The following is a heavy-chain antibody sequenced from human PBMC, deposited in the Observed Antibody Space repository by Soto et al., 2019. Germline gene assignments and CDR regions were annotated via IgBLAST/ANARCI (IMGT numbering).Heavy chain of an antibody. J-gene: IGHJ4*02. Sequence: AGGSLRLSCAASGFTFSDYAMTWVRQGPGKGLEWISSTSSSGGATYYADSVKDRFTISRDNSKNTVYLQMNSLKAEDTAVYYCTKGPSRAYSGSSRYYESWGQGALVTVSS. V-gene: IGHV3-23*01. CDR2: TSSSGGAT. D-gene: IGHD6-6*01. CDR1: GFTFSDYA. CDR3: TKGPSRAYSGSSRYYES.